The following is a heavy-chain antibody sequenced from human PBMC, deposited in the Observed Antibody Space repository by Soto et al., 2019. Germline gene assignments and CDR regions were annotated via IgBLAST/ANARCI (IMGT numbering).Heavy chain of an antibody. J-gene: IGHJ6*02. CDR3: ARDSFDPSYYYYYGMDV. V-gene: IGHV3-33*01. CDR1: GFTFSSYG. D-gene: IGHD3-9*01. CDR2: IWYDGSNK. Sequence: PGGSLRLSCAASGFTFSSYGMHWVRQAPGKGLEWVAVIWYDGSNKYYADSVKGRFTISRDNSKNTLYLQMNSLRAEDTAVYYCARDSFDPSYYYYYGMDVWGQGTTVTVSS.